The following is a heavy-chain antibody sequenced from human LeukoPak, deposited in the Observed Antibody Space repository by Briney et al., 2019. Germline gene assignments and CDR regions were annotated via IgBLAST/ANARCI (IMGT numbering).Heavy chain of an antibody. D-gene: IGHD5-18*01. CDR2: FDPEDGET. CDR3: ATSHRAELWLAAFDY. CDR1: GYTFTSYY. Sequence: ASVKVSCKASGYTFTSYYMHWVRQAPGKGLEWMGGFDPEDGETIYAQKFQGRVTMTEDTSTDTGYMELSSLRSEDTAVYYCATSHRAELWLAAFDYWGQGTLVIVSS. V-gene: IGHV1-24*01. J-gene: IGHJ4*02.